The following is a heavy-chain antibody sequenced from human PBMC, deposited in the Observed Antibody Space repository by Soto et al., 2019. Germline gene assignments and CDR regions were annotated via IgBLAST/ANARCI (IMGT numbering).Heavy chain of an antibody. J-gene: IGHJ4*02. D-gene: IGHD3-9*01. CDR3: ARKRRMGLVIIDY. V-gene: IGHV4-39*01. CDR1: GGSISSSSYY. CDR2: IYYSGST. Sequence: QLQLQESGPGLVKPSETLSLTYTVSGGSISSSSYYWGWIRQPPGKGLEWIGSIYYSGSTYYNPSLKGRVTISVDTSKNQFSLKLSSVTAADTAVYYCARKRRMGLVIIDYWGQGTLVTVSS.